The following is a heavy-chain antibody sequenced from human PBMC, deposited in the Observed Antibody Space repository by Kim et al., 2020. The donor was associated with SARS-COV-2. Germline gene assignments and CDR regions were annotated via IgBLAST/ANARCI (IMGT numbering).Heavy chain of an antibody. Sequence: SETLSLTCTVSRGSISSSYYYWGWIRQPPGKGLEWIGSIYYSGSTYYNPSLKTRVTISVDTSKNQFSLKLSSVTAADTAVYYCARQAGSAPPDYWGQGT. V-gene: IGHV4-39*01. J-gene: IGHJ4*02. CDR3: ARQAGSAPPDY. CDR1: RGSISSSYYY. CDR2: IYYSGST. D-gene: IGHD3-10*01.